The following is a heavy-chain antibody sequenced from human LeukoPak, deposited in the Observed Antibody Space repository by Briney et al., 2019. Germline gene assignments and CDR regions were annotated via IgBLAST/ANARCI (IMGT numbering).Heavy chain of an antibody. CDR2: ISGSGGST. J-gene: IGHJ4*02. CDR1: GFTFSSYA. D-gene: IGHD3-3*01. CDR3: AKGYDFWGGYSVTAFDY. Sequence: GGSLRLSCAASGFTFSSYAMSWVRQAPGKGLEWVSAISGSGGSTSYADSVKGRFTISRDKSKNTLYLQMNSLRAEDTAVYSCAKGYDFWGGYSVTAFDYWGQGTLVTVSS. V-gene: IGHV3-23*01.